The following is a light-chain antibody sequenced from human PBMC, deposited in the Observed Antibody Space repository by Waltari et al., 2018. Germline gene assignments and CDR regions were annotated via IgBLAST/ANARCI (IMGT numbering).Light chain of an antibody. CDR3: SSYAGSNNLV. CDR2: EVS. J-gene: IGLJ2*01. CDR1: SSDVGRYNS. V-gene: IGLV2-8*01. Sequence: QSALTQPPSASGSPGQSVTISCTGTSSDVGRYNSVSWYQQHPGKAPKLLFYEVSKRPSGVPDRFSGSKSGNTASLTVSGLQAEDEADYYCSSYAGSNNLVFGGGTKLTVL.